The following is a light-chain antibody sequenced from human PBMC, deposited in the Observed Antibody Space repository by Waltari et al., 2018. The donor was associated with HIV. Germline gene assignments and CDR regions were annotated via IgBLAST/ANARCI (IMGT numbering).Light chain of an antibody. V-gene: IGKV3-20*01. Sequence: LLVQPPDTLSLSPGNSASLSCRASQNVDKHNLAWYQQTRGQPPRLLIYGASIRAPGVSGRFSGGGSGTDFILNISRVEPEDFAVYYCQQCSGSCTFGQGTKFQIK. CDR3: QQCSGSCT. CDR2: GAS. J-gene: IGKJ2*02. CDR1: QNVDKHN.